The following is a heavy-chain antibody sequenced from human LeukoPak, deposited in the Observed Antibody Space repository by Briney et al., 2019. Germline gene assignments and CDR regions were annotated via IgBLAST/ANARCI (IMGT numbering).Heavy chain of an antibody. CDR2: IYYSGST. CDR1: GGSISGYY. CDR3: ARVYGGENSPTEYCTNGVCYYYGMDV. Sequence: SETLSLTCTVSGGSISGYYWSWIRQPPGKGLEWIGFIYYSGSTNYNPSLKSRVTISVDTSKNQFSLKLSSVTAADTAVYYCARVYGGENSPTEYCTNGVCYYYGMDVWGQGTTVTVSS. D-gene: IGHD2-8*01. V-gene: IGHV4-59*01. J-gene: IGHJ6*02.